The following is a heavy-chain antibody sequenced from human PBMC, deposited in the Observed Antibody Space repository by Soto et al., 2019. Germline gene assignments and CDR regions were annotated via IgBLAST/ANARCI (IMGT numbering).Heavy chain of an antibody. D-gene: IGHD2-2*01. V-gene: IGHV3-30-3*01. CDR2: ISYDGGNE. J-gene: IGHJ6*02. CDR3: TSDSGIVLVPVTSMDV. CDR1: GFIFSTYA. Sequence: GGSLRLSCAASGFIFSTYAMHWVRQAPGKGLEWVALISYDGGNEYYADSVKGRFTISRDDSENTLYLQMIGLRAEDTAVYYCTSDSGIVLVPVTSMDVWGQGTTVTVSS.